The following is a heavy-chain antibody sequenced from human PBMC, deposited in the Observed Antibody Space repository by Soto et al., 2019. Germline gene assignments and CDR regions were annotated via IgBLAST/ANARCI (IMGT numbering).Heavy chain of an antibody. CDR3: ARDHLREDFCSGSQDY. J-gene: IGHJ4*02. Sequence: GGSLRLSCAASGFTFSSYSMNWVRQAPGKGLEWVSYISSSSSTIYYADSVKGRFTISRDNAKNSLYLQMNSLRAEDTAVYYCARDHLREDFCSGSQDYWGQGTLVTVSS. CDR1: GFTFSSYS. V-gene: IGHV3-48*01. D-gene: IGHD3-3*01. CDR2: ISSSSSTI.